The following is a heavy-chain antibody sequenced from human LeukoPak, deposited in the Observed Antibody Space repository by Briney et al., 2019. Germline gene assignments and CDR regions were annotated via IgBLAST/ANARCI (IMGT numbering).Heavy chain of an antibody. D-gene: IGHD6-6*01. J-gene: IGHJ4*02. V-gene: IGHV4-34*01. CDR2: INHSGST. CDR3: ARGLAARRRGFDY. Sequence: KPSKTLSLTCAVYGGSFSGYYWSWIRQPPGKGLEWIGEINHSGSTNYNPSLKSRVTISVDTSKNQFSLKLSSVTAADTAVYYCARGLAARRRGFDYWGQGTLVTVSS. CDR1: GGSFSGYY.